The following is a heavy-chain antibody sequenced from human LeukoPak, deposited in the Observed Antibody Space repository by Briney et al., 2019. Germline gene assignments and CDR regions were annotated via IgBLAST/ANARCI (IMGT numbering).Heavy chain of an antibody. CDR3: ARATTVTTFDH. J-gene: IGHJ4*02. D-gene: IGHD4-11*01. CDR1: GGSITSTTHY. Sequence: NPSQTLSLTCTVSGGSITSTTHYWSWIRQHPGKGLEWIGYIYYSGSTNYNPSLKSRVTISVDTSKNQFSLKLSSVTAADTAVYYCARATTVTTFDHWGQGTLVTVSS. V-gene: IGHV4-31*03. CDR2: IYYSGST.